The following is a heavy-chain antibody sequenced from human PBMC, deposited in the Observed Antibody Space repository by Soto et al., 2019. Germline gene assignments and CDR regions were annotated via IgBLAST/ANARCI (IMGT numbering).Heavy chain of an antibody. CDR3: AWFITMVRGVKRPKEMLG. D-gene: IGHD3-10*01. CDR1: GYTFTSYG. V-gene: IGHV1-18*01. CDR2: ISAYNGNT. Sequence: AASVKVSCKASGYTFTSYGISWVRQAPGQGLEWMGWISAYNGNTNYAQKLQGRVTMTTDTSTSTAYMELRSLRSDDTAVYYCAWFITMVRGVKRPKEMLGWGQGTLVTVSS. J-gene: IGHJ4*02.